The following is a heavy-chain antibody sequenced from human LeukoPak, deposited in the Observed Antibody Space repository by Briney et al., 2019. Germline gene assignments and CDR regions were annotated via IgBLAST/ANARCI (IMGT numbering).Heavy chain of an antibody. D-gene: IGHD1-26*01. Sequence: GGSLRLSCAASGFTFSTYWMHWVRQAPGKGLVWVSRISSDGSITGYADSVKGRLTISRDNAKNTLYLQMNSLRAEDTAVYYCARRYSGSYFDYWGQGTLVTVSS. J-gene: IGHJ4*02. V-gene: IGHV3-74*01. CDR2: ISSDGSIT. CDR3: ARRYSGSYFDY. CDR1: GFTFSTYW.